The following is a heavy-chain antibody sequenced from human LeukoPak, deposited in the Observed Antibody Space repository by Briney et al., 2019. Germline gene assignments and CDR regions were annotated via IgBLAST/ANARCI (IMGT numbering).Heavy chain of an antibody. CDR1: GGSFSGYY. V-gene: IGHV4-34*01. CDR3: ARGGFFYGSGSYYDY. D-gene: IGHD3-10*01. Sequence: SETLSLTCAVYGGSFSGYYWSWIRQPPGKGLEWIGEINHSGSTNYNPSLKSRVTISADTSKNQFSLKLSSVTAADTAVYYCARGGFFYGSGSYYDYWGQGTLVTVSS. J-gene: IGHJ4*02. CDR2: INHSGST.